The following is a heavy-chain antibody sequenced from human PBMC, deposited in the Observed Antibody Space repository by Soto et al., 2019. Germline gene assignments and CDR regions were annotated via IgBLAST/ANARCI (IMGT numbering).Heavy chain of an antibody. J-gene: IGHJ4*02. CDR1: GYTFTSYG. Sequence: SVKVSCKASGYTFTSYGISWVRQAPGQGLEWMGWISAYNGNTNYAQKLQGRVTMTTDTSTSTAYLELRSLRSDATAVYYCARDDPWYYDRSGYSPSDYWGQGTLVTVSS. CDR2: ISAYNGNT. D-gene: IGHD3-22*01. CDR3: ARDDPWYYDRSGYSPSDY. V-gene: IGHV1-18*04.